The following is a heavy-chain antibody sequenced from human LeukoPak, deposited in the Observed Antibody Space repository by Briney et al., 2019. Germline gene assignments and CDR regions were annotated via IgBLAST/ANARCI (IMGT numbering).Heavy chain of an antibody. CDR2: IITKTHGGTI. CDR1: GFTFSSYA. CDR3: TTDGDSSSWY. D-gene: IGHD6-13*01. J-gene: IGHJ4*02. Sequence: GGSLRLSCAASGFTFSSYAMSWVRQAPGKGLEWVGRIITKTHGGTIDYAAPVKGRFTISRDDSKNTLYLQMNSLKTEDTAVYYCTTDGDSSSWYWGQGTLVTVSS. V-gene: IGHV3-15*01.